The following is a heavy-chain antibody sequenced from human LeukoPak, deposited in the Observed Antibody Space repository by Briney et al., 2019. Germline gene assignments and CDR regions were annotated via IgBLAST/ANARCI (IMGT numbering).Heavy chain of an antibody. J-gene: IGHJ4*02. Sequence: ASVKVSCKVSGYTLTELSMHWVRQAPGKGLEWMGGFDPEGGETIYAQKFQGRVTMTEDTSTDTAYMELSSLRSEDTAVYYCATVSGYCTNGVCYEGFDYWGQGTLVTVSS. D-gene: IGHD2-8*01. CDR1: GYTLTELS. V-gene: IGHV1-24*01. CDR3: ATVSGYCTNGVCYEGFDY. CDR2: FDPEGGET.